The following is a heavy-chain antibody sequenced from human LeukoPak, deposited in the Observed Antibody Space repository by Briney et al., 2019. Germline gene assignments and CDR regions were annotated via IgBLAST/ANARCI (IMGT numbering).Heavy chain of an antibody. CDR3: ARNRMVRGVYYFDY. D-gene: IGHD3-10*01. CDR2: IYYSGST. CDR1: GGSISSYY. J-gene: IGHJ4*02. Sequence: SETLSLTCTVSGGSISSYYWSWIRQPPGKGLEWIGYIYYSGSTNYNPSLKSRVTISVDTSKNQFSLKLSSVTAADTAVYYCARNRMVRGVYYFDYWGQGTLVTVSS. V-gene: IGHV4-59*01.